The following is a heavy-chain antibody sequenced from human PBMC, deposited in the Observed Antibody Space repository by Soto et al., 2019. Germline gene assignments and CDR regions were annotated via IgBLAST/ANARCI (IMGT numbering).Heavy chain of an antibody. V-gene: IGHV1-18*01. Sequence: ASVKVSCKASGYTFTSYGISWVRQAPGQGLEWMGWISAYNGNTNYAQKLQGRVTMTTDTSTSTAYMELRSLRSDDTAVYYCARDGDDVDTAMVTGDYRAQGTLVTVSS. CDR3: ARDGDDVDTAMVTGDY. D-gene: IGHD5-18*01. CDR2: ISAYNGNT. CDR1: GYTFTSYG. J-gene: IGHJ4*02.